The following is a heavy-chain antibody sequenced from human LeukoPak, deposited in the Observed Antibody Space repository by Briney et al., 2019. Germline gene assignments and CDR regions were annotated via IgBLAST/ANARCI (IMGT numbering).Heavy chain of an antibody. V-gene: IGHV1-69*04. CDR1: GGTFSSYA. J-gene: IGHJ4*02. CDR2: IIPILGIA. D-gene: IGHD6-13*01. Sequence: ASVKASCKASGGTFSSYAISWVRQAPGQGLEWMGRIIPILGIANYAQKFQGRVTITADKSTSTAYMELSSLRSEDTAVYYCARDLAPIKQQPVRFDYWGQGTLVTVSS. CDR3: ARDLAPIKQQPVRFDY.